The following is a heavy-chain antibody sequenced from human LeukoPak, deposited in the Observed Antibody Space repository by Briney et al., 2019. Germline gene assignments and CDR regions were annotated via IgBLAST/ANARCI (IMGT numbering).Heavy chain of an antibody. V-gene: IGHV3-30*03. CDR1: GFTFSNAW. CDR3: ARSDGYNYYFDY. D-gene: IGHD5-24*01. CDR2: ISYDGSNK. Sequence: GGSLRLSCAASGFTFSNAWMSWVRQAPGKGLEWVAVISYDGSNKYYADSVKGRFTISRDNSKNTLYLQMNSPRAEDTAVYYCARSDGYNYYFDYWGQGTLVTVSS. J-gene: IGHJ4*02.